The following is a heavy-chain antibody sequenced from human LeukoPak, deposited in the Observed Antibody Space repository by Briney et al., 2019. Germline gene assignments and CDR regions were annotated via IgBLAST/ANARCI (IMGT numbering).Heavy chain of an antibody. CDR3: ARGEALSMN. D-gene: IGHD1-26*01. CDR1: GFTFSSYW. Sequence: GGSLRLSCAASGFTFSSYWMHWVRQAPGKGLVWVSRINTDGSSTSYADSVKGRFTISRDNAKNTLYLQMNSLTVEDTAVYYCARGEALSMNWGQGTLVTVSS. V-gene: IGHV3-74*01. J-gene: IGHJ4*02. CDR2: INTDGSST.